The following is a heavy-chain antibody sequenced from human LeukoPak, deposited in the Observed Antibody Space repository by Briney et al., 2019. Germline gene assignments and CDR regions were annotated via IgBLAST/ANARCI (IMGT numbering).Heavy chain of an antibody. CDR3: ARGRGQYDYVWGSYRSEYYFDY. CDR1: GYTFTSYD. J-gene: IGHJ4*02. Sequence: ASVKVSCKASGYTFTSYDINWVRQATGQGLEWMGWMNPNSGNTGYAQKFQGRVTMTRNTSISTAYMELSSLRSEDTAVYYCARGRGQYDYVWGSYRSEYYFDYWGQGTLVTVSS. CDR2: MNPNSGNT. D-gene: IGHD3-16*02. V-gene: IGHV1-8*01.